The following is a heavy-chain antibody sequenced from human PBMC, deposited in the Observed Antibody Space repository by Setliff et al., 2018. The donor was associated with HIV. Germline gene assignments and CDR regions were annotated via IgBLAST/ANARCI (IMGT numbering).Heavy chain of an antibody. V-gene: IGHV5-51*01. D-gene: IGHD3-3*01. CDR2: IYPGDFVT. CDR1: GYNFNNYW. Sequence: GESLKISCKASGYNFNNYWIGWVRQMPGKVLEWIGVIYPGDFVTRYGPSFQGQVSISADRSITTAYLQWSSLKASDTAMYYCTRRRRAPGTEDLEAYWGQGTLVTVSS. J-gene: IGHJ4*02. CDR3: TRRRRAPGTEDLEAY.